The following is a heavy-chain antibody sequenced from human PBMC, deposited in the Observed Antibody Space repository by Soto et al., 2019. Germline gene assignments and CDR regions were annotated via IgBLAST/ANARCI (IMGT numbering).Heavy chain of an antibody. CDR1: GYTFTGYY. CDR2: INPNSGGT. D-gene: IGHD5-12*01. CDR3: ATGYSGYGQTLF. Sequence: SVKVSCKASGYTFTGYYMHWVRQAPGQGLEWMGWINPNSGGTNYAQKFRGRVTMTRDTSISTAYMELSRLRSDDTAVYYCATGYSGYGQTLFWGQGTLVTVSS. J-gene: IGHJ4*02. V-gene: IGHV1-2*02.